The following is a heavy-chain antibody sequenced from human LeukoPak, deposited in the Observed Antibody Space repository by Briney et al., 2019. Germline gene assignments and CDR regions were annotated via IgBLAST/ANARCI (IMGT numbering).Heavy chain of an antibody. J-gene: IGHJ6*02. D-gene: IGHD5-24*01. V-gene: IGHV3-23*01. CDR3: ATPPPDNYHYFYGMDV. Sequence: PGGSLRLSCAASGFTFSTYAMSWVREAPGQGLEWGSAISGSVGSTYYADSVTGRFTISRDNSKNTLYLQMNSLRAEDTAVYHCATPPPDNYHYFYGMDVWGQGTTVTVSS. CDR2: ISGSVGST. CDR1: GFTFSTYA.